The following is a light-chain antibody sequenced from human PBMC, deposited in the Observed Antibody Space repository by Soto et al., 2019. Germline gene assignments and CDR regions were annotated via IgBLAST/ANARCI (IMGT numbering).Light chain of an antibody. J-gene: IGLJ3*02. CDR1: DIESKN. CDR3: QVWDTNTACV. Sequence: SYELTQPLSVSVALGQTARITCGGNDIESKNVHWYQQKPGQAPVLVIYRNYNRPSGIPDRFSGSTSGNTATLTISGAQAGDEADYSCQVWDTNTACVFGGGTKLTVL. CDR2: RNY. V-gene: IGLV3-9*01.